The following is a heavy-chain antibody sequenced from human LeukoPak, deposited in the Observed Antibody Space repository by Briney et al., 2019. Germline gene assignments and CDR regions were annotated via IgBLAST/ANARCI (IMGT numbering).Heavy chain of an antibody. CDR1: GYTFTSYG. V-gene: IGHV1-69*06. CDR3: ARHGPGSPYYYMDV. CDR2: IIPIFGTA. J-gene: IGHJ6*03. Sequence: SVKVSCKASGYTFTSYGISWVRQAPGQGLEWMGGIIPIFGTANYAQKFQGRVTITADKSTSTAYMELSSLRSEDTAVYYCARHGPGSPYYYMDVWGKGTTVTVSS.